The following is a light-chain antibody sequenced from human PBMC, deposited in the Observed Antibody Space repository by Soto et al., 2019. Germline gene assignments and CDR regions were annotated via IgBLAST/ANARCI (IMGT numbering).Light chain of an antibody. CDR1: NIGTER. CDR3: QVWDSDSDQYV. Sequence: SYELTQPPSVSVAPGQTARVTCGGNNIGTERVHWYQQKPGQAPILVVYDDTDRRSGIPERFSGSNSDNTATLTISRVEAGDEADYFCQVWDSDSDQYVFGTGTKGTVL. J-gene: IGLJ1*01. CDR2: DDT. V-gene: IGLV3-21*02.